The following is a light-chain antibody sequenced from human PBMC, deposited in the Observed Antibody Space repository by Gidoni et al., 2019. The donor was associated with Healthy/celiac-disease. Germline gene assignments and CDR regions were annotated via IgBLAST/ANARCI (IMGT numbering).Light chain of an antibody. V-gene: IGKV4-1*01. Sequence: IVMTQSPDSLAVSLVERATVNCKSSQSVLYRSNNKNYLAWYQQKPGQPPKLLIYWASTRESGVPDRFSGSGSGTDFTLTISSLHAEDVAVYYCQQYYSTPRTFGQGTKVEIK. CDR3: QQYYSTPRT. CDR2: WAS. CDR1: QSVLYRSNNKNY. J-gene: IGKJ1*01.